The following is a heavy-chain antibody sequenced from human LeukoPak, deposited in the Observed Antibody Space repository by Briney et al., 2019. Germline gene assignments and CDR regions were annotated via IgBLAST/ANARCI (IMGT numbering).Heavy chain of an antibody. J-gene: IGHJ4*02. D-gene: IGHD3-9*01. CDR1: GFTFSSYA. CDR3: ARGGILTGTGDY. V-gene: IGHV3-7*01. CDR2: INLDGSDK. Sequence: GGSLRLSCVASGFTFSSYAMSWVRQAPGKGLEWVGNINLDGSDKYYGDSVKGRFTISRDNAKNSLYLQMNSLRAEDTAVYYCARGGILTGTGDYWGQGTLVTVSS.